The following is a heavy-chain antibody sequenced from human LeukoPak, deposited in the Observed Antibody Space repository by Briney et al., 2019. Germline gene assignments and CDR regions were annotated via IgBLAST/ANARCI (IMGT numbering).Heavy chain of an antibody. D-gene: IGHD3-10*01. V-gene: IGHV3-43*01. Sequence: PGGSLRLSCAASGFTFDDYTMHWVRQAPGKGLEWVSLISWDGGSTYYADSVKGRFTISRDNSKNSLYLQMNSLRTEDTALYYCAKDHSPTYYYGSGVSTWGQGTLVTVSS. J-gene: IGHJ4*02. CDR2: ISWDGGST. CDR1: GFTFDDYT. CDR3: AKDHSPTYYYGSGVST.